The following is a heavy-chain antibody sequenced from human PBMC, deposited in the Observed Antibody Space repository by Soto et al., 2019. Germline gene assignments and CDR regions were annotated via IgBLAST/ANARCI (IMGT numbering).Heavy chain of an antibody. Sequence: QVQLVQSGAEVKKPGSSVKVSCKASGGTFSSYAISWVRQAPGQGLEWMGGIIPIFGTANYAQKFQGRVTITADESTSTAKVELSSLRSEDTAVYYWAGSPPRPQYLGWYFVLGGRGPLVTVSS. CDR1: GGTFSSYA. J-gene: IGHJ2*01. CDR2: IIPIFGTA. CDR3: AGSPPRPQYLGWYFVL. D-gene: IGHD7-27*01. V-gene: IGHV1-69*01.